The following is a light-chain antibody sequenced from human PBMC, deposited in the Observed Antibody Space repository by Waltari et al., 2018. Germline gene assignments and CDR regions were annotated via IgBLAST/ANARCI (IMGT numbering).Light chain of an antibody. CDR2: RKN. CDR1: SSNIGSNF. V-gene: IGLV1-47*01. Sequence: QSVLTQPPSASGTPGQRVTISCSGSSSNIGSNFVYWYQQLPGTAPKLLIYRKNQRPSGVPDRCSGSKSGTSASLAISGLRSEDEADYYCAPWDDSLSGPGVFGGGTKLTVL. J-gene: IGLJ3*02. CDR3: APWDDSLSGPGV.